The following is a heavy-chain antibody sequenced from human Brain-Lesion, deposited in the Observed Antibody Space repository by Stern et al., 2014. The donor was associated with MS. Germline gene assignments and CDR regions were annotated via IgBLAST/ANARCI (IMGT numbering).Heavy chain of an antibody. CDR2: INQDGSDK. D-gene: IGHD3-3*01. Sequence: EVQLVESGGDLVPPGGSLRLSCVASGFTFSDYWLTWVRPAPGKGLQWVANINQDGSDKNYLDSVKGRFTISRDNAKNSLYLQMNSLRVDDTAVYYCARIDRGNYDFWSGYYDYWFDPWGQGTLVTVSS. V-gene: IGHV3-7*01. J-gene: IGHJ5*02. CDR3: ARIDRGNYDFWSGYYDYWFDP. CDR1: GFTFSDYW.